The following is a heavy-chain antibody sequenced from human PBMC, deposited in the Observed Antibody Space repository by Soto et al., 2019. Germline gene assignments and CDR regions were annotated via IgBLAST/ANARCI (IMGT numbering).Heavy chain of an antibody. D-gene: IGHD3-10*01. CDR2: IYYSGST. J-gene: IGHJ6*02. V-gene: IGHV4-59*08. CDR3: ARVITMVRGVYYYGMDV. Sequence: SETLSVTCSVAGGSISSYYWSWIRQPPGKGLEWIRYIYYSGSTNYNPSLKSRVTISVDTSKNQFSLKLSSVTAADTAVYYCARVITMVRGVYYYGMDVWGQGTTVTVS. CDR1: GGSISSYY.